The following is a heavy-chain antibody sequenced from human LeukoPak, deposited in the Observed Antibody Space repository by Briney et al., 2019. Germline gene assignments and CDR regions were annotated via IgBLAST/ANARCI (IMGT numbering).Heavy chain of an antibody. J-gene: IGHJ6*02. CDR2: ISWNSGSI. V-gene: IGHV3-9*01. Sequence: GGSLRLSCAASGFTFDGYAMHWVRQAPGKGLEWVSGISWNSGSIGSADSVKGRFTISRDNAKNSLYLQMDSLRAEDTALYYCAKSRSGYYYYGMDVWGQGTTVTVSS. CDR1: GFTFDGYA. CDR3: AKSRSGYYYYGMDV.